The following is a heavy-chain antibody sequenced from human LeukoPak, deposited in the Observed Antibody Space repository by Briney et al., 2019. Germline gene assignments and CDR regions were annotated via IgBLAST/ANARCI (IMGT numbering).Heavy chain of an antibody. CDR3: ARGLWGPNLDY. J-gene: IGHJ4*02. V-gene: IGHV3-49*04. Sequence: PGGSLRLSCLASGFSFGDYAMNWARQAPGKGLEWVGFIRSKAYGETTEYAPSMKGRFTISRDNSKNTLYLQMNSLRAEDTAVYYCARGLWGPNLDYWGQGTLVTVSS. CDR1: GFSFGDYA. CDR2: IRSKAYGETT. D-gene: IGHD3-16*01.